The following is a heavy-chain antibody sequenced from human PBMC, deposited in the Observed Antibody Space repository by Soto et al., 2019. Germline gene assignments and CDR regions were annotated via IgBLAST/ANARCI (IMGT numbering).Heavy chain of an antibody. V-gene: IGHV4-34*01. D-gene: IGHD3-3*01. J-gene: IGHJ6*02. Sequence: QVQLQQWGAGLLKPSETLSLTCAVYGGSFSGYYWSWIRQPPGKGLERIGEINHSGSTNYNPSLKSRVTISVDTSKNQFSLKLSSVTAADTAVYYCARGGYYDFWSGYVGAADGHYYYGMDVWGQGTTVTVSS. CDR1: GGSFSGYY. CDR3: ARGGYYDFWSGYVGAADGHYYYGMDV. CDR2: INHSGST.